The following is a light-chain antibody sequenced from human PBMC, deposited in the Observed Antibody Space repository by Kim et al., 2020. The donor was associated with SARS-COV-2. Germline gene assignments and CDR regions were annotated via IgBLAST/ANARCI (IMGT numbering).Light chain of an antibody. V-gene: IGKV1-12*02. Sequence: ASVGDGVTITCRASQGISKRLAWYQQKPGRAPSLLIYATSIVQTGVTSRFSGSGSGTDFTLTISSLQPEDFATYYCQHVDNFPSAFGPGTKVDIK. CDR3: QHVDNFPSA. J-gene: IGKJ3*01. CDR2: ATS. CDR1: QGISKR.